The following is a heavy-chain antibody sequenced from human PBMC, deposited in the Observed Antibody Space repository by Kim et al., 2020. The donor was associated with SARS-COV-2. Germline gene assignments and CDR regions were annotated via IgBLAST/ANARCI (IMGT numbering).Heavy chain of an antibody. D-gene: IGHD6-19*01. CDR3: ARDRQRAGTGVDY. V-gene: IGHV6-1*01. Sequence: AISVKSRITTNPDTSKNQFSLQLNSVTPEDTAVYYCARDRQRAGTGVDYWGQGTLVTVSS. J-gene: IGHJ4*02.